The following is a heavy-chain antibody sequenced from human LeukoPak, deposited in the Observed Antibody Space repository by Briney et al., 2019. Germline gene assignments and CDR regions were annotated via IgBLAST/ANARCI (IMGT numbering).Heavy chain of an antibody. Sequence: PSETLSLTCTVSGGSIRGYYWSWIRQPPGKGLEWIGYIYYSGSTNYNPSLKSRVTISVDTSKNQFSLKLNSVTAADTAVYYCARHYDSSGYWYYLDYWGQGTLVTVSS. D-gene: IGHD3-22*01. CDR2: IYYSGST. CDR3: ARHYDSSGYWYYLDY. J-gene: IGHJ4*02. CDR1: GGSIRGYY. V-gene: IGHV4-59*08.